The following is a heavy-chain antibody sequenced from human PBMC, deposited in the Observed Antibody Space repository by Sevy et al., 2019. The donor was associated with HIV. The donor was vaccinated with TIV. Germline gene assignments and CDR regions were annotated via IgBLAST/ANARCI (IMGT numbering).Heavy chain of an antibody. CDR1: GGSISSGGYS. V-gene: IGHV4-30-2*01. J-gene: IGHJ4*02. D-gene: IGHD6-19*01. CDR3: ARYSSGAYFDY. Sequence: SETLSLTCAVSGGSISSGGYSWSWIRQPPGKGLEGIGYIYHSGSTYYNPSLKSRVTISVDRSKNQFSLKLRSVTAADTAVYYCARYSSGAYFDYWGQGTLVTVSS. CDR2: IYHSGST.